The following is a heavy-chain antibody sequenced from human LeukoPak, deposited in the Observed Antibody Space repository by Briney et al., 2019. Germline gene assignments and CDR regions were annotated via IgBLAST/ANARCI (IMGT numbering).Heavy chain of an antibody. CDR2: IRYDGSNK. D-gene: IGHD3-22*01. J-gene: IGHJ3*02. V-gene: IGHV3-30*02. Sequence: PGGSLRLSCAASGFTFSSYGTHWVRQAPGKGLEWVAFIRYDGSNKYYADSVKGRFTISRDNSKNTLYLQMNSLRAEDTAVYYCTSPGGTHSYDSSGYSWGQGTMVTVSS. CDR1: GFTFSSYG. CDR3: TSPGGTHSYDSSGYS.